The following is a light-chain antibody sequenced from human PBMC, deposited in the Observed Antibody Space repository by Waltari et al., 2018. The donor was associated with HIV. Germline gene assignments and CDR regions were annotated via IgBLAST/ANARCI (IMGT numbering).Light chain of an antibody. J-gene: IGLJ3*02. Sequence: QSVLTQPPSASGTPGQRVTISCSGSSSTIGTNTVHWYQHLPGSAPHLLIYSNNQRPSGVPDRFSASKSGTSASLAISGLRSEDEAEYYCAAWDENLNGLFGGGTKLTVL. CDR3: AAWDENLNGL. V-gene: IGLV1-44*01. CDR2: SNN. CDR1: SSTIGTNT.